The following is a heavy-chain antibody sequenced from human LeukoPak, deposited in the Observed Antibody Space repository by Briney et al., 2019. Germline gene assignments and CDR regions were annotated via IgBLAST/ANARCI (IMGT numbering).Heavy chain of an antibody. CDR3: ARDYYDSSGYSDY. Sequence: PGGSLRLSCAASGFTFSSYWRSWVRQAPGKGLEWVANIKQDGSEKYYVDSVKGRFTISRDNAKNSLYLQMNSLRAEDTAVYYCARDYYDSSGYSDYWGQGTLVTVST. CDR1: GFTFSSYW. J-gene: IGHJ4*02. CDR2: IKQDGSEK. D-gene: IGHD3-22*01. V-gene: IGHV3-7*01.